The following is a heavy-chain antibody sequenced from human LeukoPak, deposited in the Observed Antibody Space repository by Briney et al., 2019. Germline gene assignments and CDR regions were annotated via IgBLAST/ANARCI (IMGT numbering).Heavy chain of an antibody. CDR3: ARALSELATIGEDFDY. CDR2: INPSGGST. D-gene: IGHD5-24*01. CDR1: GYTFTSYY. V-gene: IGHV1-46*01. Sequence: GASVTVSCKASGYTFTSYYMHWVRQAPGQGLEWMGIINPSGGSTSYAQKFQGRVTMTRDTSTNTVFMDLSSLRSEDTAMYYCARALSELATIGEDFDYWGQGTLVTVSS. J-gene: IGHJ4*02.